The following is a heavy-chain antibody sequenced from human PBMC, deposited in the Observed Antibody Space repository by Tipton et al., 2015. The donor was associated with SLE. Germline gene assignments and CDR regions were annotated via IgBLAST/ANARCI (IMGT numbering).Heavy chain of an antibody. CDR2: IYYTGST. J-gene: IGHJ5*02. D-gene: IGHD1-26*01. Sequence: TLSLTCTVSGGPISSYYWSWIRQLPGKGLEWIGYIYYTGSTNYNPSLKSRVTISVDTSKNHFSLRLRSVTAADTAVYYCARGSGSYGWFDPWGQGTLVTVSS. V-gene: IGHV4-59*01. CDR1: GGPISSYY. CDR3: ARGSGSYGWFDP.